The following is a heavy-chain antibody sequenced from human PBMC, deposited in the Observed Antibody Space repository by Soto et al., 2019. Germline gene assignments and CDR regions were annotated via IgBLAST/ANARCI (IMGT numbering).Heavy chain of an antibody. D-gene: IGHD1-1*01. CDR1: GFTLSGSA. V-gene: IGHV3-73*01. J-gene: IGHJ4*02. CDR2: IRSKANSYAT. Sequence: EVQLVESGGGLVQPGGSLKLSCAASGFTLSGSAMHWVRQASGKGLEWVGRIRSKANSYATAYAASVKGRFSISRDDSKNTAYLQMNSLKTEDTAVYYCTSLSDERDTVVDDWGQGTLVTVSP. CDR3: TSLSDERDTVVDD.